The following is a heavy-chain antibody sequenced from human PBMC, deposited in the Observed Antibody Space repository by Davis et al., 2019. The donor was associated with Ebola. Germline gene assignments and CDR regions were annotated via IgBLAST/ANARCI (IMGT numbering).Heavy chain of an antibody. Sequence: SETLSLTCAVYGGSFNGYYWSWIRQHPGKGLEWIGYIYYSGSTYYNPSLKSRVTISVDTSKNQFSLKLSSVTAADTAVYYCARGDYDFSGSSEGFDYWGQGTLVTVSS. V-gene: IGHV4-31*11. J-gene: IGHJ4*02. D-gene: IGHD3-3*01. CDR1: GGSFNGYY. CDR2: IYYSGST. CDR3: ARGDYDFSGSSEGFDY.